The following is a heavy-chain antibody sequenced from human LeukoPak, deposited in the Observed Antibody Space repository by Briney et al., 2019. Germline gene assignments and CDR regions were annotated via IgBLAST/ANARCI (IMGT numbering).Heavy chain of an antibody. CDR3: ARVGIGAAANYGMDV. CDR2: IYTSGRT. CDR1: GDSINGYY. Sequence: PSETLSLTCTVSGDSINGYYWSWIRQPAGKGLEWIGSIYTSGRTNYNPSLESRVTMSVDTPKNQFSLKLSSVTAADTAVYYCARVGIGAAANYGMDVWGQGTTVTVSS. D-gene: IGHD6-13*01. J-gene: IGHJ6*02. V-gene: IGHV4-4*07.